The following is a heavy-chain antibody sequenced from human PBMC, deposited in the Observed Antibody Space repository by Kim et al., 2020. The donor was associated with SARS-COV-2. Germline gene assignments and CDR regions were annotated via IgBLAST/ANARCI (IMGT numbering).Heavy chain of an antibody. J-gene: IGHJ4*02. CDR3: ARGVDTTGRDFDY. CDR1: GDTVSSYSFT. D-gene: IGHD3-22*01. Sequence: SQTLSLTCVISGDTVSSYSFTWNWIRQSPSRGLEWLGRTYYRSAWYDEYAMSVKSRITVAAEPSRNQFFLHLRSVTPEDTAVYFCARGVDTTGRDFDYWGQGTPVTVAS. CDR2: TYYRSAWYD. V-gene: IGHV6-1*01.